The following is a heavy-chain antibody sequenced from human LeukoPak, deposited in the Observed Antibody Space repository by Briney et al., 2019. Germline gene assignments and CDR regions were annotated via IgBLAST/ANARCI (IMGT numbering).Heavy chain of an antibody. CDR2: IYYSGST. V-gene: IGHV4-59*01. D-gene: IGHD4-17*01. CDR3: ARAPYADSRYYFDF. CDR1: GGSISSYY. J-gene: IGHJ4*02. Sequence: PSETLSLTCTVSGGSISSYYWSWIRQPPGKGLEWIGYIYYSGSTKYNPSLKSRVTISVDTSKNHFSLKLNSVTAADTAVYYCARAPYADSRYYFDFWGQGTLVTVSS.